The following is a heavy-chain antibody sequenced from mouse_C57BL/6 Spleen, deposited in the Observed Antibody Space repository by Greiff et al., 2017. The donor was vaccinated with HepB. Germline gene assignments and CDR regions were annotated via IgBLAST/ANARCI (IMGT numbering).Heavy chain of an antibody. CDR1: GYTFTSYW. CDR3: ARRDDLDY. CDR2: IDPSDSYT. Sequence: VQLQQPGAELVRPGTSVKLSCKASGYTFTSYWMHWVKQRPGQGLEWIGVIDPSDSYTNYNQKFKGKATLTVDTSSSTAYMQRSSLTSEDSAVYYCARRDDLDYWGQGTTLTVSS. V-gene: IGHV1-59*01. J-gene: IGHJ2*01. D-gene: IGHD2-3*01.